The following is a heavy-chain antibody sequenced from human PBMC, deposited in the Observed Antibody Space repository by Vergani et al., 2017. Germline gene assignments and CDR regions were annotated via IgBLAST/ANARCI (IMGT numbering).Heavy chain of an antibody. D-gene: IGHD5-12*01. CDR2: ISGSGGST. V-gene: IGHV3-23*01. CDR3: AKANPRKSDYDYLYYDHAMDV. CDR1: GFTFNHYA. J-gene: IGHJ6*02. Sequence: EVQLLESGGDLVQPGGSLRLSCAASGFTFNHYAMNWVRQAPGKGLEWVSGISGSGGSTYYAGSVKGRFTISRDSSKNTLYLQMNSLSAGDTAVYYWAKANPRKSDYDYLYYDHAMDVWGQGTTVTVSS.